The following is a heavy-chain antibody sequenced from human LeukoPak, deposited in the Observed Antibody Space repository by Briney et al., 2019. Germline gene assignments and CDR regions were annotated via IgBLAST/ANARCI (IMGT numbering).Heavy chain of an antibody. J-gene: IGHJ4*02. CDR2: IYYSGST. CDR3: ARRIAARPNYFDY. Sequence: SETLSLTCTVSGGSISSSSYYWGWIRQPPGKGLEWIGSIYYSGSTYYNPSLKSRVTISVDTPKNQFSLKLSSVTAADTAVYYCARRIAARPNYFDYWGQGTLVTVSS. V-gene: IGHV4-39*01. CDR1: GGSISSSSYY. D-gene: IGHD6-6*01.